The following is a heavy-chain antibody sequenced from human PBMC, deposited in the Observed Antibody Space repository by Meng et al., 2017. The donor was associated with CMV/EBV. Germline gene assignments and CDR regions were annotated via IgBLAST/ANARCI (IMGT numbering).Heavy chain of an antibody. Sequence: ASVKVSCKASGYTFNKHGINWVRQAPGQGLEWMGWINLWNGKIESAQKFQGRITLTTDASTSTVYMKLRSLTSDDTAVYYCAKDLFSPGGNSCFDHWGQGTLVTVSS. V-gene: IGHV1-18*01. D-gene: IGHD3-16*01. CDR3: AKDLFSPGGNSCFDH. J-gene: IGHJ4*02. CDR2: INLWNGKI. CDR1: GYTFNKHG.